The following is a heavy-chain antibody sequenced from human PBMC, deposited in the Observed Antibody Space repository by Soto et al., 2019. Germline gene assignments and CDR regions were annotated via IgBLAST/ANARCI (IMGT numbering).Heavy chain of an antibody. Sequence: QVQLQESGPGLVKTSETLSLTCTVSGGPVSGGPTHWNWARQPPGKELEWIGPISYSGTANYNPSLRGRVIMATDTSMNQFSLRLTSVTAADTAVYYCMRSHGAYWGQGALVTVSP. D-gene: IGHD2-8*01. CDR2: ISYSGTA. CDR3: MRSHGAY. V-gene: IGHV4-61*01. J-gene: IGHJ4*02. CDR1: GGPVSGGPTH.